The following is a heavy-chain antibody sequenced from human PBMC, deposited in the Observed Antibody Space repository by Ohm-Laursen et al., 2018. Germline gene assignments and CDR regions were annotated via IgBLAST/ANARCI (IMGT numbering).Heavy chain of an antibody. D-gene: IGHD1-14*01. V-gene: IGHV4-38-2*02. J-gene: IGHJ4*02. CDR1: GYSISSGYY. Sequence: TLSLTCAVSGYSISSGYYWGWIRQPPGKGLEWIGSIYHSGSTYYNPSLKSRVTISVDTSKNQFSLKPSSVTAADTAVYYCARDLHNNLWYFDYWGQGTLVTVSS. CDR2: IYHSGST. CDR3: ARDLHNNLWYFDY.